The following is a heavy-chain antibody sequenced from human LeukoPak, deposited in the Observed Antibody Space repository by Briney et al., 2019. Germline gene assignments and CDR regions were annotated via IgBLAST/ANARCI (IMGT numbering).Heavy chain of an antibody. CDR1: GFIFSNFA. D-gene: IGHD3-16*02. CDR3: ATWGYDYVWGSYRNDAFDI. CDR2: ITATGGRT. V-gene: IGHV3-23*01. J-gene: IGHJ3*02. Sequence: GGSRRLSCAASGFIFSNFAMSWVRQAPGKGLEWVSTITATGGRTDYADSVKGRFTISRDNSKNTLYLQMNSLRAEDTAVYYCATWGYDYVWGSYRNDAFDIWGQGTMVTVSS.